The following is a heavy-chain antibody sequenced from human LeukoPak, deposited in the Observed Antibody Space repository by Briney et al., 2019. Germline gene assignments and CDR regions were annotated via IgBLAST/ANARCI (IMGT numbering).Heavy chain of an antibody. D-gene: IGHD2-15*01. CDR3: AKESNSVVPRDAFDI. V-gene: IGHV1-18*01. CDR2: ISAYNGNT. CDR1: GYTFTSYG. J-gene: IGHJ3*02. Sequence: ASVKVSCKASGYTFTSYGISWVRQAPGQGLEWMGWISAYNGNTNYAQKLQGRVTMTTDTSTSTAYMELRSLRSDDTAVYYCAKESNSVVPRDAFDIWGQGTMVTVSS.